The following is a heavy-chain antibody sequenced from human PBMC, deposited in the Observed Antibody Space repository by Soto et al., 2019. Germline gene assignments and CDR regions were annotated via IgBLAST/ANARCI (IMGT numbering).Heavy chain of an antibody. CDR2: IANKANNYAT. J-gene: IGHJ3*02. V-gene: IGHV3-72*01. CDR3: TRGYSGVNIYAVDI. Sequence: EVQLVESGGGLVQPGGSLRLSCTASGSIFSDQYMDWVRQAPGKGLEWVGRIANKANNYATEYAASVRGRFTISRDDSKKSLYLQLNSLKVEDTAVYSCTRGYSGVNIYAVDIWGLGTMVTVSS. CDR1: GSIFSDQY. D-gene: IGHD1-26*01.